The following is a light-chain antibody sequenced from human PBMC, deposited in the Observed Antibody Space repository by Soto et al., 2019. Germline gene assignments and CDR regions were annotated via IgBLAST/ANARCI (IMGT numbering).Light chain of an antibody. CDR2: DVS. V-gene: IGLV2-14*01. Sequence: QSALTQPASVSGSPGQSITISCTGTSSDVGDYNYVSWYQQHPGKAPKVMIYDVSNRPSGVSNRFSGSKSGNTASVTISVLQAEDDAYYYCSSYTSSSPLVFGTGTKLTVL. CDR3: SSYTSSSPLV. CDR1: SSDVGDYNY. J-gene: IGLJ1*01.